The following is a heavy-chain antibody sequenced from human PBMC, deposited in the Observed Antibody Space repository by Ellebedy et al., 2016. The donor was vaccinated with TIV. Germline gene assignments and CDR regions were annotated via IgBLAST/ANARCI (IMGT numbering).Heavy chain of an antibody. Sequence: GESLKISCAASGFTFSRHWMHWVRQAPGKGLVWVSRTNNDGSSTVYADSVKGRFTISRDNAKNTLYLLMDSLRAEDTAVYYCARGGGCGSGDCWAFDYWGQGTLVTVSS. CDR2: TNNDGSST. D-gene: IGHD2-21*02. CDR3: ARGGGCGSGDCWAFDY. CDR1: GFTFSRHW. J-gene: IGHJ4*02. V-gene: IGHV3-74*01.